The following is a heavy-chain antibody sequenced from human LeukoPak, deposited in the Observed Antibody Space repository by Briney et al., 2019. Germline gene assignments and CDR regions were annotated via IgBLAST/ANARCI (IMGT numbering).Heavy chain of an antibody. CDR1: GFTFSSYG. J-gene: IGHJ4*02. D-gene: IGHD1-1*01. CDR3: ANTIWNDERAFGY. V-gene: IGHV3-30*02. CDR2: IRYDGSNK. Sequence: GGSLRLSCAASGFTFSSYGMHWVRQAPGRGLEWVAFIRYDGSNKYYGDFVEGRFTISRDNSKSTLYLQMSSLRAEDTAVYYCANTIWNDERAFGYWGQGTLVTVSS.